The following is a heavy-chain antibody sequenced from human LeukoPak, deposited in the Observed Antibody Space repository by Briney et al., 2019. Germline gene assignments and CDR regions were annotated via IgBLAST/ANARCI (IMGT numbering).Heavy chain of an antibody. CDR2: ISSNSSYT. V-gene: IGHV3-11*06. Sequence: AGGSLRLSCVASGFTVSSNYMNWIRQAPGKGLDSVSYISSNSSYTNYADSVKGRFTISRDNAKNSLYLQMNSLRAEDTAVYYCARDYCSGGSCYSDYWGQGTLVTVSS. CDR1: GFTVSSNY. J-gene: IGHJ4*02. CDR3: ARDYCSGGSCYSDY. D-gene: IGHD2-15*01.